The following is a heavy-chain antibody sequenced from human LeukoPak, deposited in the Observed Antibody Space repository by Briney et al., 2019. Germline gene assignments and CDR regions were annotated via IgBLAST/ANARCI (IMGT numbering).Heavy chain of an antibody. D-gene: IGHD2-2*01. V-gene: IGHV3-48*01. Sequence: GAALRLSCLASGITFNKYTLNWVRKATGKGLEGESYIRSSGSILNYADSVKGRFTISRDNARNSLYLHMNSLRAEDSAVYYCARERQLILGGKFFNYMDVWGKGTAVFVSS. J-gene: IGHJ6*03. CDR1: GITFNKYT. CDR3: ARERQLILGGKFFNYMDV. CDR2: IRSSGSIL.